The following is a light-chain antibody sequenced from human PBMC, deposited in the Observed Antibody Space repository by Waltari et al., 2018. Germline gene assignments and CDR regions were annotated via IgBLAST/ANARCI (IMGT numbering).Light chain of an antibody. V-gene: IGKV3-20*01. J-gene: IGKJ4*01. CDR3: HQYGSFPAT. CDR1: QSVTSSF. Sequence: EIVLTQSPGTLSLSPGERVTLSCRASQSVTSSFLVWYQQKPGQAPRLLIYAGSTRATGIQDSSSGSGSATAFPLTISRLEPEDFALYYCHQYGSFPATFGGGTKVEIK. CDR2: AGS.